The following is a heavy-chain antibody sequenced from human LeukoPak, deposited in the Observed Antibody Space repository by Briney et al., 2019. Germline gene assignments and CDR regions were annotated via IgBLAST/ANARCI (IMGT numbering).Heavy chain of an antibody. CDR1: GGSFSYYY. Sequence: PSETLSLTCAVYGGSFSYYYWSWIRQPPGKGLEWIGYIYYSGSTNYNPSLKSRVTISVDTSKNQFSLKLSSVTAADTAVYYCAREGQRGYSDYWGQGTLVTVSS. CDR2: IYYSGST. V-gene: IGHV4-59*01. D-gene: IGHD5-18*01. J-gene: IGHJ4*02. CDR3: AREGQRGYSDY.